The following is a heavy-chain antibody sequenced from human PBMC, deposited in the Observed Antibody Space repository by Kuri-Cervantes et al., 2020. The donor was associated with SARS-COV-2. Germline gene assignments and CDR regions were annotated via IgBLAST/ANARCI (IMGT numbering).Heavy chain of an antibody. Sequence: GWSLGLSCAASGFTFSSYSMNWVRQAPGKGLEWVSYISTSSAYIYHGASVKGRFIISRDNAKNSLYLQMTSLRAEDTAVYYCAREIEGFDIWGQGTMVTVSS. CDR2: ISTSSAYI. CDR3: AREIEGFDI. D-gene: IGHD2-21*01. V-gene: IGHV3-21*05. CDR1: GFTFSSYS. J-gene: IGHJ3*02.